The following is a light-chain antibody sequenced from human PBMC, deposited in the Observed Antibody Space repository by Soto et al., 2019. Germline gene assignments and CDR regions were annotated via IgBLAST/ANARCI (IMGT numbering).Light chain of an antibody. CDR3: QQYDSYFRT. CDR1: RGFRNS. J-gene: IGKJ1*01. Sequence: DIQMTQSPSTLSASVGDRVTITCRASRGFRNSLACYQQKVGKAPKLLIYDASTLERGVPSRFSGRGSGTEFTLTINSLQPDDFGAYYCQQYDSYFRTFGQGTKVDIK. CDR2: DAS. V-gene: IGKV1-5*01.